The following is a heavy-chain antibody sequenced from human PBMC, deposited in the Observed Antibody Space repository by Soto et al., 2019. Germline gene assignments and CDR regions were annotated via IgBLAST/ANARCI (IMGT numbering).Heavy chain of an antibody. CDR1: GLTFSSYA. Sequence: PGGSLRLSCAASGLTFSSYAMSWVRQAPGKGLEWVSAISGSGGSTYYADSVKGRFTISRDNSKNTLYLQINSLSAENTAVYYCSKYGYSITSNKPLDYWGQGTLVTVSS. D-gene: IGHD2-2*01. V-gene: IGHV3-23*01. J-gene: IGHJ4*02. CDR2: ISGSGGST. CDR3: SKYGYSITSNKPLDY.